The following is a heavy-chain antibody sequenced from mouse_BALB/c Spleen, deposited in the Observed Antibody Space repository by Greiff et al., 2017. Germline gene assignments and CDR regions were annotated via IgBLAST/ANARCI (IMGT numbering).Heavy chain of an antibody. CDR3: ARAGYRYPWFAY. Sequence: EVHLVESGGGLVKPGGSLKLSCAASGFTFSSYAMSWVRQTPEKRLEWVASISSGGSTYYPDSVKGRFTISRDNARNILYLQMSSLRSEDTAMYYCARAGYRYPWFAYWGQGNLVTVSA. V-gene: IGHV5-6-5*01. D-gene: IGHD2-14*01. J-gene: IGHJ3*01. CDR1: GFTFSSYA. CDR2: ISSGGST.